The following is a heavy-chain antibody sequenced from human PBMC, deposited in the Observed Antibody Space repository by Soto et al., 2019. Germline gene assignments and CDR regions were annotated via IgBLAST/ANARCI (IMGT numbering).Heavy chain of an antibody. CDR2: IIPVFGTT. Sequence: QMQLVQSGPEVKKPGSSVKVSCKASGDSFGSYAVSWVRQAPGQGREWMGAIIPVFGTTNYTQKFQGRVTITADDSTTTAYLGLRTLRSDDTSVYYCASKPFGRFDPWGQGALVTVSS. CDR1: GDSFGSYA. V-gene: IGHV1-69*01. CDR3: ASKPFGRFDP. D-gene: IGHD3-10*01. J-gene: IGHJ5*02.